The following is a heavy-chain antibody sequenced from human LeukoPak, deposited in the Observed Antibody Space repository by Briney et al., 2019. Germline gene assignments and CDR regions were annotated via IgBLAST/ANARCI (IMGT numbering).Heavy chain of an antibody. D-gene: IGHD6-19*01. J-gene: IGHJ3*02. V-gene: IGHV3-30*18. CDR1: GFTFSSHG. CDR2: ISYAGSDK. Sequence: GGSLRLSSAASGFTFSSHGIHWVRQAPGKGLEWVAVISYAGSDKYYADSVKGRFTISRDNSKNTLYLQMNSLRAEDTAVYYCAKSSSGGWYLLGDAFDIWGQGTMVTVSS. CDR3: AKSSSGGWYLLGDAFDI.